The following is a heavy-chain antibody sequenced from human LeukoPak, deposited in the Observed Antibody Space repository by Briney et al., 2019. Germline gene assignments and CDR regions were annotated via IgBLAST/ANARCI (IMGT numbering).Heavy chain of an antibody. CDR3: ARQYSGYDYDAFDI. Sequence: PSETLSLTCTVSGGSISSYYWSWIRQPPGKGLEWIGYISYSGSINYNPSLKRRVTISADTSKNQFSLNLSSVTAADTAVYYCARQYSGYDYDAFDIWGQGTMVTVSS. CDR1: GGSISSYY. D-gene: IGHD5-12*01. CDR2: ISYSGSI. J-gene: IGHJ3*02. V-gene: IGHV4-59*01.